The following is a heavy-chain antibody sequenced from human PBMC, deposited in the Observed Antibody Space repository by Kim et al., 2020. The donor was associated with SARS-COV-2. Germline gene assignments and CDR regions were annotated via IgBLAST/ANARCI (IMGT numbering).Heavy chain of an antibody. CDR1: GFIFSDYY. V-gene: IGHV3-7*01. CDR2: IIQDGSAK. D-gene: IGHD6-13*01. J-gene: IGHJ4*02. CDR3: ARGGGTAAGLFFEC. Sequence: GGSLRLSCAPSGFIFSDYYMSWIRQAPGKGLEWVANIIQDGSAKTYVDSVKGRFTISRDNAKNSLYLQMNSLRAEDTAVYYCARGGGTAAGLFFECWGQGTLVTVSS.